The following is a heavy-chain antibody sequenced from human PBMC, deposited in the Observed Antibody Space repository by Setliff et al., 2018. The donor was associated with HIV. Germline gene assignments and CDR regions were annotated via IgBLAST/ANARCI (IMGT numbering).Heavy chain of an antibody. Sequence: SETLSLTCAVYGGSFSGYFWTWIRQPPQKRLEWIGEINHSGDTNYNTSLKSRVTISADTSKNQFSLKLSSVTAADTAVCYCARVGDFYDTSGYYSVLDAFDIWGQGTMVTVSS. J-gene: IGHJ3*02. V-gene: IGHV4-34*01. CDR1: GGSFSGYF. CDR2: INHSGDT. D-gene: IGHD3-22*01. CDR3: ARVGDFYDTSGYYSVLDAFDI.